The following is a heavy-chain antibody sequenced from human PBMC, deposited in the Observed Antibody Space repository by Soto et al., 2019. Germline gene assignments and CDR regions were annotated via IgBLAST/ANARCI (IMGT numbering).Heavy chain of an antibody. J-gene: IGHJ4*02. D-gene: IGHD2-15*01. CDR3: EKEKLYCSGGSCFSELDY. CDR2: ISGSGGST. V-gene: IGHV3-23*01. Sequence: EVQLLESGGGLVQPGGSLRLSCAASGFTFSSYAMSWVRQAPGKGLEWVSAISGSGGSTYYADSVKGRFTISRDNSKNTLYLQMNSLRAEDTAVYYCEKEKLYCSGGSCFSELDYWGQGTLVTVCS. CDR1: GFTFSSYA.